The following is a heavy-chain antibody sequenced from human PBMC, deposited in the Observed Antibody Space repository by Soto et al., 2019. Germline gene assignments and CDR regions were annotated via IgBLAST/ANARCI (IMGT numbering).Heavy chain of an antibody. V-gene: IGHV1-3*04. CDR1: GYTFTSYG. Sequence: GASVKVSCKASGYTFTSYGISWVRQAPGQGLEWMGWINTGNGNTKYSQKFQGRVTITRDTSASTAYMELSSLTSEDTAVYYCASGNCGYICYHDYWGQGTLVTVSS. CDR3: ASGNCGYICYHDY. CDR2: INTGNGNT. J-gene: IGHJ4*02. D-gene: IGHD5-12*01.